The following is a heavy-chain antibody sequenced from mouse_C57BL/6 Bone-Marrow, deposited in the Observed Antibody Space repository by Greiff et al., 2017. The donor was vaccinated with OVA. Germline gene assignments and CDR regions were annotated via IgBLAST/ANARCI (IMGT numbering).Heavy chain of an antibody. D-gene: IGHD3-2*02. CDR2: IHPSDSDT. CDR3: AIDLPTQRRLPSYYAKDY. J-gene: IGHJ4*01. Sequence: VQLQQPGAELVKPGASVKVSCKASGYTFTSYWMHWVKQRPGQGLEWIGRIHPSDSDTNYNQKFKGKATLTVDKSSSTAYMQLSSLTSEDSAVYYCAIDLPTQRRLPSYYAKDYWGQGTSVTVAS. V-gene: IGHV1-74*01. CDR1: GYTFTSYW.